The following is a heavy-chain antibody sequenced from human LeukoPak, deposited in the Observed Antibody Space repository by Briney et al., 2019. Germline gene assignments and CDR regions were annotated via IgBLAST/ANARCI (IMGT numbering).Heavy chain of an antibody. CDR3: VRSLDY. J-gene: IGHJ4*02. Sequence: GGSLRLSCAASGFPFSTYAMNWVRQAPGKGLEWVSVITGSGGFTQYADSVKGRFTISRDNSKNTVYLQMNSLRVEDTALYYCVRSLDYWGQGALVTVSS. V-gene: IGHV3-23*01. CDR1: GFPFSTYA. CDR2: ITGSGGFT.